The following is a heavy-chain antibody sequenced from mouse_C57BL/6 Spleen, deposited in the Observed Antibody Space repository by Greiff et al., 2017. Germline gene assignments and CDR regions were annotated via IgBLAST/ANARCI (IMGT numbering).Heavy chain of an antibody. Sequence: VQLQQPGAELVKPGASVKLSCKASGYTFTSYWMHWVKQRPGRGLEWIGRIDPNSGGTKYNEKFKSKATLTVDKPSSTAYMQLSSLTSEDSAVYYCAREGPLITTVVAHWYFDVWGTGTTVTVSS. CDR2: IDPNSGGT. J-gene: IGHJ1*03. D-gene: IGHD1-1*01. CDR1: GYTFTSYW. V-gene: IGHV1-72*01. CDR3: AREGPLITTVVAHWYFDV.